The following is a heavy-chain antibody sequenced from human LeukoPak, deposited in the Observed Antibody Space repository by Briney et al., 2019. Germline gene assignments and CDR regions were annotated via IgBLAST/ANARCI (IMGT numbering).Heavy chain of an antibody. CDR1: GFTFDDYA. V-gene: IGHV3-23*01. CDR3: AKDRGSGSSFDY. Sequence: GGSLRLSCAASGFTFDDYAMHWVRQAPGKGLEWVSAISGSGGSTNYADSVKGRFTISRDNSKNALYLQMNSLRAEDTAVYYCAKDRGSGSSFDYWGQGTLVTVSS. J-gene: IGHJ4*02. D-gene: IGHD1-26*01. CDR2: ISGSGGST.